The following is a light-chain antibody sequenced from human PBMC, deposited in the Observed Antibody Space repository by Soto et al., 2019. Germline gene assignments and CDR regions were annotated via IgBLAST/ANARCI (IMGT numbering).Light chain of an antibody. CDR2: EVS. Sequence: QSVLTQPAPLSGSPGQSVTISCSGTTSDFVNYNYVSWYQHHPGKAPQLILFEVSNRPSGVSSCFSCSKSGNTASLIISGLQVEDEAYCYCSSYRVSSDVVFGGGTKVTVL. V-gene: IGLV2-14*01. CDR1: TSDFVNYNY. J-gene: IGLJ2*01. CDR3: SSYRVSSDVV.